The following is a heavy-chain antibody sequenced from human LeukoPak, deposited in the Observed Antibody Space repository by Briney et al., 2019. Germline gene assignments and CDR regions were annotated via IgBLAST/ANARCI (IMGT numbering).Heavy chain of an antibody. V-gene: IGHV3-64D*08. CDR3: VTVGMTSIWSYLRFDP. J-gene: IGHJ5*02. CDR2: ITSNGGST. D-gene: IGHD1-26*01. CDR1: GFTFSSYA. Sequence: PGGSLRLSCAASGFTFSSYAMSWVRQAPGKGLKFVSAITSNGGSTYYADSVKGRFTISRDNSKNTLYLQMSSLRAEDTAVYYCVTVGMTSIWSYLRFDPRGQGTLVSVSS.